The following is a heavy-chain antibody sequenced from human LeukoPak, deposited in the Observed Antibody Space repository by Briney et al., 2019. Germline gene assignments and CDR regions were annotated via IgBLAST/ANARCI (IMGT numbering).Heavy chain of an antibody. CDR3: ATCPWSASCFLFDC. CDR2: IRYDGSNK. Sequence: GGSLRLSCAASGFTFSSYGMHWVRQAPGKGLEWVAFIRYDGSNKYYADSVKGRFTISRDNSKNTLYLQMNSLRAEDTAVYYCATCPWSASCFLFDCWGQGTLVTVSS. D-gene: IGHD2-2*01. V-gene: IGHV3-30*02. J-gene: IGHJ4*02. CDR1: GFTFSSYG.